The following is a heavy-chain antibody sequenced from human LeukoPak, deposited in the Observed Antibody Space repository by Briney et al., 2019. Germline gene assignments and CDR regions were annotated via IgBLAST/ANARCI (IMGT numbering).Heavy chain of an antibody. V-gene: IGHV3-48*01. J-gene: IGHJ6*03. D-gene: IGHD3-10*01. CDR2: ISSTSSGI. CDR1: GFTFSTYS. CDR3: ASSFAVLNFYYMDV. Sequence: GGSLRLSCAASGFTFSTYSMNWVRQAPGKGLEWVSYISSTSSGIYYADSVKGRFTISRDTAKNSLYLQMNSLRAEDTAVYYCASSFAVLNFYYMDVWGKGTTVTVSS.